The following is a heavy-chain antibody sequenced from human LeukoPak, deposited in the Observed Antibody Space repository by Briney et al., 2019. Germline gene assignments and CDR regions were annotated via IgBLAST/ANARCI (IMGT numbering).Heavy chain of an antibody. CDR1: GFTFTCHV. CDR2: ISMNVQTT. D-gene: IGHD1-1*01. Sequence: GGSLRLSCSASGFTFTCHVIHWVRQAPGKGLQYVSGISMNVQTTYYAGPVKGRFTISRDSSKNTVYLQMNSLTAEDTAVYYCVREGLERRTNFDYWGQGTLVSVSS. J-gene: IGHJ4*02. V-gene: IGHV3-64D*06. CDR3: VREGLERRTNFDY.